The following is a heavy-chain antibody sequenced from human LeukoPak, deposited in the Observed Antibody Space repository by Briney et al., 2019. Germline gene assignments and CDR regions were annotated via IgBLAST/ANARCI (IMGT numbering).Heavy chain of an antibody. V-gene: IGHV1-18*01. J-gene: IGHJ4*02. CDR2: ISVYNVNT. Sequence: GASVTVSFKSSGYTFSSYGNGWVRQAPGQGLEWMGWISVYNVNTNYAKKLQGRVSITTNTSTTTAYMELRSLTSDDTALYYCARSTLGTITAGPFDYWGQGTLVTVSS. CDR1: GYTFSSYG. D-gene: IGHD5-12*01. CDR3: ARSTLGTITAGPFDY.